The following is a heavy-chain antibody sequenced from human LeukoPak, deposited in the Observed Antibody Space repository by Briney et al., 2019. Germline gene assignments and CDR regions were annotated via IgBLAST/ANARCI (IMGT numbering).Heavy chain of an antibody. CDR1: GSTFSDYG. J-gene: IGHJ3*02. CDR2: INPSGGGT. CDR3: AKTMSILTGGDHDAFDI. V-gene: IGHV3-23*01. Sequence: GGSLRLSCAASGSTFSDYGMSWVRQAPGKGLEWVSAINPSGGGTYYSESVKGHFIISRDNSRNTLYLRMHSLSDEDTAVYYCAKTMSILTGGDHDAFDIWGQGTMVTVSS. D-gene: IGHD3-9*01.